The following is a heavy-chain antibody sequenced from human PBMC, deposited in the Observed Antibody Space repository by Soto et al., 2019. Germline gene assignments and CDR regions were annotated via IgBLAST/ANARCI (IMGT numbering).Heavy chain of an antibody. D-gene: IGHD2-2*01. CDR3: ARDPLPYCSSTSCLNWFDP. CDR1: GFTFSSYS. V-gene: IGHV3-21*01. Sequence: GGSLRLSCAASGFTFSSYSMNWVRQAQGKGLEWVSSISSSSTYIYYADSVKGRFTISRDNAKNSLYLQMNSLRAEDTAVYYCARDPLPYCSSTSCLNWFDPWGQGTLVTVSS. CDR2: ISSSSTYI. J-gene: IGHJ5*02.